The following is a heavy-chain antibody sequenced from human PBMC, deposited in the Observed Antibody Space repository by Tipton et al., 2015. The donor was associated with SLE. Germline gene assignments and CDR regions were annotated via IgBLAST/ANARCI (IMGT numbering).Heavy chain of an antibody. V-gene: IGHV4-39*01. D-gene: IGHD6-6*01. CDR2: IYYSGHT. Sequence: TLSLTCTVSGGSVSSSSYYWGWIRQPPGKGLGWIASIYYSGHTYYNPSLKSRVTISVDTSKNQFSLGLSSVTAADTAVYYCARKSSIAPVDYWGQGTLVTVSS. CDR3: ARKSSIAPVDY. CDR1: GGSVSSSSYY. J-gene: IGHJ4*02.